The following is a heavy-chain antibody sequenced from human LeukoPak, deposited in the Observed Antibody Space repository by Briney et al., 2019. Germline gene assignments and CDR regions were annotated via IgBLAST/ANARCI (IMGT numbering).Heavy chain of an antibody. V-gene: IGHV4-34*01. CDR1: GGSFSLYY. J-gene: IGHJ4*02. Sequence: SETLSLTCAVYGGSFSLYYWSWIRQPPGKGLEWIGEINHSGSTNYNPSLKSRVTISVDTSKNQFSLKLSSVTAADTAVYYCARGGFYCGGDCYVDYWGQGTLVTVSS. CDR2: INHSGST. D-gene: IGHD2-21*02. CDR3: ARGGFYCGGDCYVDY.